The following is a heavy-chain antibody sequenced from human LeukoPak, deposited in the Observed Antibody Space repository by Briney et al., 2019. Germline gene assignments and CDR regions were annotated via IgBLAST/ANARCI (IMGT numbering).Heavy chain of an antibody. CDR2: ISSSSSYI. CDR1: GFTFISYS. J-gene: IGHJ4*02. V-gene: IGHV3-21*01. CDR3: ARGTVTRFDY. D-gene: IGHD4-17*01. Sequence: PGGSLRLSCAASGFTFISYSMNWVRQAPGKGPEWVSSISSSSSYIYYADSLKGRFTISRDNAKNSLYLQLNSLRAEDTAVYYCARGTVTRFDYWGQGTLVTVSS.